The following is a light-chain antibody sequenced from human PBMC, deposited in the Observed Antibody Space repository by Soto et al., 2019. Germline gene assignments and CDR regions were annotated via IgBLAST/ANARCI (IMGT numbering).Light chain of an antibody. CDR3: FSFTSDWTHV. Sequence: QSVLTQPASVSGYPGQSITISCTGSSSHIGAYNYVSWFQQYPGKAPKLIISEVSNRPSGVSNRFSGSKSGTAASLTISGLQTEDEADYFCFSFTSDWTHVFGTGTKVTVL. CDR2: EVS. CDR1: SSHIGAYNY. V-gene: IGLV2-14*01. J-gene: IGLJ1*01.